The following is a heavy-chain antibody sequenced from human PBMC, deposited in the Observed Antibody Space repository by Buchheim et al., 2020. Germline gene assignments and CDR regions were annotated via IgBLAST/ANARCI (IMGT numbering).Heavy chain of an antibody. CDR1: GFSFSGYA. J-gene: IGHJ4*02. D-gene: IGHD4-11*01. Sequence: EVQLVDSGGGLVQPGESLRLSCAASGFSFSGYAMSWVRQAPGKGLEWVSSISGSDATTFNADSVKGRFTISRDNSKNMLYLQMNSLRAEDTAVYFCAKGSRGYTNYYFDYWGQGTL. V-gene: IGHV3-23*04. CDR3: AKGSRGYTNYYFDY. CDR2: ISGSDATT.